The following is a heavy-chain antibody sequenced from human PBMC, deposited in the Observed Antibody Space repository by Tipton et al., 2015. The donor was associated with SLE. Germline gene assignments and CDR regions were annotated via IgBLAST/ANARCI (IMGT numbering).Heavy chain of an antibody. CDR2: IYNGGST. Sequence: SLRLSCAASGFTVSSGYMSWVRQAPGKGLEWVSVIYNGGSTYYADSVKGRFTISRDISKNTLYLQMNSLTAEDTAVYYCARALTGWGQGTLVTVSS. CDR3: ARALTG. CDR1: GFTVSSGY. V-gene: IGHV3-66*02. J-gene: IGHJ4*02. D-gene: IGHD1-14*01.